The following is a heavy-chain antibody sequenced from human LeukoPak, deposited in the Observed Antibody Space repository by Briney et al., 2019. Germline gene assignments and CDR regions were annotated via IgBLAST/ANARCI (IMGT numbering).Heavy chain of an antibody. CDR2: ISGSGGST. J-gene: IGHJ4*02. D-gene: IGHD6-13*01. V-gene: IGHV3-23*01. Sequence: PGGSLRLSCAASGFTFSSYAMSWVRQAPGKGLEWVSAISGSGGSTYYADSVKGRFTISRDNSKSTLYLQMNSLRAEDTAVYYCASPRYPGIAAAGDYWGQGTLVTVSS. CDR1: GFTFSSYA. CDR3: ASPRYPGIAAAGDY.